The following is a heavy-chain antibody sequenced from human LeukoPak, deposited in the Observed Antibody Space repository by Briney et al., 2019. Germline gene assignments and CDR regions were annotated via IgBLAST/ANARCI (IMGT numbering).Heavy chain of an antibody. CDR2: IVVGSGNT. CDR1: GFSFTSSA. J-gene: IGHJ4*02. V-gene: IGHV1-58*01. Sequence: SVKVSCKASGFSFTSSAVQWVRQARGQRLEWIGWIVVGSGNTNYAQKFQERVTITRDMSTSTAYMELSSLRSEDTAVYYCAAVPHYMVRGVIRNDYWGQGTLVTVSS. D-gene: IGHD3-10*01. CDR3: AAVPHYMVRGVIRNDY.